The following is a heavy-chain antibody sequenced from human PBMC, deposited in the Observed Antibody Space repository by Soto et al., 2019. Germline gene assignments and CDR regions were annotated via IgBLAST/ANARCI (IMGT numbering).Heavy chain of an antibody. CDR3: AHRRTAIAAAGHYFHY. Sequence: QITLKESGPTLVKPTQTLTLTCTFSGFSLSTSGVGVGWIRQPPGKALEWLALIYWDDDKRCSPSLKSRLTITKETSNNHVVLTMTNMDPADTATYYCAHRRTAIAAAGHYFHYWGQGTLVAVSS. D-gene: IGHD6-13*01. CDR2: IYWDDDK. J-gene: IGHJ4*02. CDR1: GFSLSTSGVG. V-gene: IGHV2-5*02.